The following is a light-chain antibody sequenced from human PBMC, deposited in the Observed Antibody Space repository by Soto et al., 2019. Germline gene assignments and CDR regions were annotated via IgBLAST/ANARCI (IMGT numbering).Light chain of an antibody. V-gene: IGKV1-39*01. CDR2: AAS. CDR3: QQSYSTPFT. Sequence: DVQMTQSPSSLSASVGDSVTITCRASQSISSYLNWYQQKPGKAPKLLIYAASSLQSGVPSTFRGSGSGTDFTLTISSLQPEDFATYSCQQSYSTPFTFGPGTKVDIK. CDR1: QSISSY. J-gene: IGKJ3*01.